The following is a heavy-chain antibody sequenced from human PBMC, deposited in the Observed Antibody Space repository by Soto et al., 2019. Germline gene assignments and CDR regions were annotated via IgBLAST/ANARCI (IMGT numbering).Heavy chain of an antibody. CDR1: GFTFSSYG. D-gene: IGHD2-15*01. CDR2: ISYDGSNK. Sequence: RGSLRLSCAASGFTFSSYGMHWVRQAPGKGLEWVAVISYDGSNKYYADSVKGRFTISRDNSKNTLYLQMNSLRAEDTAVYYCAKAPKYCSGGSCYCDYWGQGTLVTVSS. V-gene: IGHV3-30*18. J-gene: IGHJ4*02. CDR3: AKAPKYCSGGSCYCDY.